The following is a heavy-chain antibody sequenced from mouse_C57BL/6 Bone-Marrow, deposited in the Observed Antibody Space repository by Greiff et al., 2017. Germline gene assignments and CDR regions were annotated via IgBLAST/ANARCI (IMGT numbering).Heavy chain of an antibody. Sequence: VKLMESGPGLVAPSQSLSITCTVSGFSLTSYAISWVRQPPGKGLEWLGVLWTGGGTNYNSALKSRLSISKDNSKSQVFLKMNSLQTDDTARYYCARNDGSSSWFAYWGQGTLVTVSA. CDR2: LWTGGGT. J-gene: IGHJ3*01. D-gene: IGHD1-1*01. V-gene: IGHV2-9-1*01. CDR3: ARNDGSSSWFAY. CDR1: GFSLTSYA.